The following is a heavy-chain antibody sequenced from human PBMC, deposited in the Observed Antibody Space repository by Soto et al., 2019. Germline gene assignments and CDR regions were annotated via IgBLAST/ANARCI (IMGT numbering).Heavy chain of an antibody. Sequence: ASVKVSCKASGYMFTKSAMHWVRQAPGQRLEWMGWISGDSGNTKYSPKLQDRVTITRDTSASTAYMELSSLRSEDTALYYCARDGVAAGNINFDYWGQGTLGTAPQ. D-gene: IGHD6-19*01. CDR2: ISGDSGNT. V-gene: IGHV1-3*01. J-gene: IGHJ4*03. CDR3: ARDGVAAGNINFDY. CDR1: GYMFTKSA.